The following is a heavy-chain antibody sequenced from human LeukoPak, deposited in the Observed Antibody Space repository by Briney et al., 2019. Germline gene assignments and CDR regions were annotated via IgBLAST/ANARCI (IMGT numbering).Heavy chain of an antibody. CDR1: GGSFSGYY. Sequence: SETLSLTCAVYGGSFSGYYWNGIRQPPGKGLEWIGEVNHSGSTNYNPSLKSRVTISVDTSKNQFSLKLSFVTAADTAVYYCARGLDDILTGYLDAFDIWGQGTMVTVSS. CDR2: VNHSGST. J-gene: IGHJ3*02. V-gene: IGHV4-34*01. D-gene: IGHD3-9*01. CDR3: ARGLDDILTGYLDAFDI.